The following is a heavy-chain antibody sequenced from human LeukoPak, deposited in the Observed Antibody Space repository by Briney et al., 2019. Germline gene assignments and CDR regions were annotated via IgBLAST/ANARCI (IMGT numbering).Heavy chain of an antibody. CDR1: GFSFSSYN. J-gene: IGHJ5*02. CDR2: ISSSSYI. V-gene: IGHV3-21*01. Sequence: PGGSLRLSCAASGFSFSSYNMNWVRQAPGKGLEWVSFISSSSYIFYAESVKGRFTISRDNAKNSLYLQMDYLRAEDTAVYYCAREGGDIVVVPAAISSWGQGTLVTVSS. D-gene: IGHD2-2*01. CDR3: AREGGDIVVVPAAISS.